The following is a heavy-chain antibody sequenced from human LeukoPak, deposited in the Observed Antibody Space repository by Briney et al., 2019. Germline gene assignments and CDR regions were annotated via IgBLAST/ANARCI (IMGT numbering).Heavy chain of an antibody. J-gene: IGHJ6*03. CDR2: INHSGST. Sequence: SQTLSLTCTVSGGSISSGSYYWSWIRQPPGKGLEWIGEINHSGSTNYNPSLKSRVTISVDTSKNQFSLKLSSVTAADTAVYYCARAPRDFSVYYYYYYMDVWGKGTTVTVSS. CDR1: GGSISSGSYY. D-gene: IGHD5-24*01. CDR3: ARAPRDFSVYYYYYYMDV. V-gene: IGHV4-39*07.